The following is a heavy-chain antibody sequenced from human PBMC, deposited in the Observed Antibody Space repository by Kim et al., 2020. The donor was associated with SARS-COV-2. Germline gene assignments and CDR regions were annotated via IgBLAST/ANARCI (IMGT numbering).Heavy chain of an antibody. CDR1: GGSIGSGGYY. Sequence: SETLSLTCTVSGGSIGSGGYYWSWIRQHPGKGLEWIGYIYTGGITNYNPSLESRLTISVDTSKNQLSLKLSSVTAADTAVYYCARAKQRGSNLDFWGQGSLVTVSS. J-gene: IGHJ4*02. CDR3: ARAKQRGSNLDF. CDR2: IYTGGIT. D-gene: IGHD5-12*01. V-gene: IGHV4-31*03.